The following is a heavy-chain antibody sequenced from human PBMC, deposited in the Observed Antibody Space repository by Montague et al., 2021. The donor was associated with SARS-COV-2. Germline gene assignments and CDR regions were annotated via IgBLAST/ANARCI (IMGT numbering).Heavy chain of an antibody. Sequence: PALVKPTQTLTLTCTFSGFSLRTAGTCVSWIRQPPGKAPQWLARLDWDGDKYYSRPLETRLPISTDTAKTQVVLPMTNVDPMDTATYYCARRTGVAPRCYDEGMDVWGQGTLVTVSS. CDR3: ARRTGVAPRCYDEGMDV. CDR1: GFSLRTAGTC. V-gene: IGHV2-70*11. D-gene: IGHD3/OR15-3a*01. J-gene: IGHJ4*02. CDR2: LDWDGDK.